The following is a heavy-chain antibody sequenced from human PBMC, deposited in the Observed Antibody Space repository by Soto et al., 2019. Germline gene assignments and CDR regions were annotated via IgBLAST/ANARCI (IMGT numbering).Heavy chain of an antibody. V-gene: IGHV3-33*01. D-gene: IGHD3-10*01. J-gene: IGHJ6*02. CDR1: GFTCSSYG. CDR2: IWYDGSNK. Sequence: PGGSLRLSCAASGFTCSSYGMHWVRQAPGKGLEWVAVIWYDGSNKYYADSVKGRFTISRDNSKNTLYLQMNSLRAEDTAVYYCARDQYYYGSGTDYGMDVWGQGTTVTVSS. CDR3: ARDQYYYGSGTDYGMDV.